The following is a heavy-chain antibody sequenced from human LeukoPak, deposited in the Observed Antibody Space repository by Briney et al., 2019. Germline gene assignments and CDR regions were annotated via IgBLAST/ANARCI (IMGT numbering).Heavy chain of an antibody. V-gene: IGHV4-31*03. J-gene: IGHJ4*02. CDR1: GGSISSGGYY. D-gene: IGHD6-19*01. CDR3: ARASRGSGPGKY. CDR2: IYYSGST. Sequence: SETLSLTCTVSGGSISSGGYYWSWIRQHPGKGLEWIGYIYYSGSTYYNPSLKSRVTISVDTSKNQFSLKLSSVTAADTAVYYCARASRGSGPGKYWGQGTLVTVSS.